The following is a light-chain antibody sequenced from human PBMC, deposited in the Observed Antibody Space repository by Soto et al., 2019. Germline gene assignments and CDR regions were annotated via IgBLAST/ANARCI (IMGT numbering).Light chain of an antibody. CDR3: QSYDSSLSGVE. CDR2: GNT. CDR1: SSNIGAGYD. V-gene: IGLV1-40*01. J-gene: IGLJ2*01. Sequence: QSVLTQPPSVSGAPGQRVTISCTGSSSNIGAGYDVHWYQHLPGTAPKLLIYGNTNRPSGVPDRFSGSKSGTSASLAITGLHAEDEADYYCQSYDSSLSGVEFGGGTKLTVL.